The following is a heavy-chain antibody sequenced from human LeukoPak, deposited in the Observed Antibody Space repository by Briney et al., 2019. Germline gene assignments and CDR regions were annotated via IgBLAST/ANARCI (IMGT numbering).Heavy chain of an antibody. CDR1: GGSISSYY. V-gene: IGHV4-59*01. J-gene: IGHJ4*02. CDR3: ARSEYSYGRFDY. D-gene: IGHD5-18*01. CDR2: IYYSGST. Sequence: KPSETLSLTCTVSGGSISSYYWSRIRQPPGKGLEWIGYIYYSGSTNYNPSLKSRVTISVDTSKNQFSLKLTSVTAADTAVYFCARSEYSYGRFDYWGQGTLATVSS.